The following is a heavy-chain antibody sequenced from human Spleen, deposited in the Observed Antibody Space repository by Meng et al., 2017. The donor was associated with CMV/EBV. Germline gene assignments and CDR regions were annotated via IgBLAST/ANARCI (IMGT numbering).Heavy chain of an antibody. CDR3: ARAIYSNYVYYHYGLDV. CDR1: GFTFSSYG. J-gene: IGHJ6*02. Sequence: GESLKISCAASGFTFSSYGIHWVRQAPGKGLEWVSSISSGTSYIYYADSVRGRSTISRDSAKNSLYLQMNSLRAEDTAIYYCARAIYSNYVYYHYGLDVWGQGTTVTVSS. D-gene: IGHD4-11*01. V-gene: IGHV3-21*01. CDR2: ISSGTSYI.